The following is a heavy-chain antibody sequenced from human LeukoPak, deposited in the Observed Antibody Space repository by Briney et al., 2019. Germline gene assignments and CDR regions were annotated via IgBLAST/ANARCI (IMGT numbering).Heavy chain of an antibody. J-gene: IGHJ2*01. CDR1: GYTFTSYG. D-gene: IGHD2-15*01. Sequence: GASVKVSCKTSGYTFTSYGISWVRQAPGQGLEWMGWITPNTGDTNFAQKFQGRVAMTRDTSLSTAYMDLSRLTSDDTAVYYCARDWPGISLHFDLWGRGTLITVPS. CDR3: ARDWPGISLHFDL. CDR2: ITPNTGDT. V-gene: IGHV1-2*02.